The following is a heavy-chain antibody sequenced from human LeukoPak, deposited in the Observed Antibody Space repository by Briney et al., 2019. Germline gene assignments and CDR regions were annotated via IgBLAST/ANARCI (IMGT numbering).Heavy chain of an antibody. D-gene: IGHD3-3*02. J-gene: IGHJ4*02. CDR1: GGSISSYY. Sequence: SETLSLTCSVSGGSISSYYWSWIRQPPGKGLEWIGYIYSTGSTNYNPSLKSRVTISVDTSRNQFSLKLSSVTAADTAVYYCARTIAISGPPSFDYWGQGTLVTVSS. CDR3: ARTIAISGPPSFDY. V-gene: IGHV4-59*08. CDR2: IYSTGST.